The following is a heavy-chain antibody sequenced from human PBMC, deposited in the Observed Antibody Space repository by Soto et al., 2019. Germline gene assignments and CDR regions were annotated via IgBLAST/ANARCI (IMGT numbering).Heavy chain of an antibody. CDR2: IWYDGSNK. Sequence: GGSLRLSCTASGFTFGSYGMHWVRQAPGKGLEWVAVIWYDGSNKYYADSVKGRFTISRDNSKNTLYLQMNSLRAEDTAVYYCARGTGDSSSWPLCDWGQGTLVTVSS. V-gene: IGHV3-33*01. CDR1: GFTFGSYG. D-gene: IGHD6-13*01. J-gene: IGHJ4*02. CDR3: ARGTGDSSSWPLCD.